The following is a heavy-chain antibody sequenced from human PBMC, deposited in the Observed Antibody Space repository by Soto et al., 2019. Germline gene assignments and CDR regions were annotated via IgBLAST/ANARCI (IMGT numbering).Heavy chain of an antibody. V-gene: IGHV1-8*01. D-gene: IGHD3-10*01. J-gene: IGHJ6*03. CDR1: GYTFTSYD. Sequence: ASVKVSCKASGYTFTSYDINWVRQATGQGLEWMGWMNPNSGNTGYAQKFQGRVTMTRNTSISTAYMELSSLRSEDTAVYYCARSRWFGEPTRSYYYYMDVWGKGTTVTVSS. CDR3: ARSRWFGEPTRSYYYYMDV. CDR2: MNPNSGNT.